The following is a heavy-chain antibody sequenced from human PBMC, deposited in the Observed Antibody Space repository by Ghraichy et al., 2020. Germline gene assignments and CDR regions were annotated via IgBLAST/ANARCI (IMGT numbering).Heavy chain of an antibody. D-gene: IGHD2-15*01. CDR2: IYYSGST. V-gene: IGHV4-59*11. CDR1: GGSISSHY. CDR3: ARGTPIYCSGGSCYPYYYGMDV. J-gene: IGHJ6*02. Sequence: SQTLSLTCTVSGGSISSHYWSWIRQPPGKGLEWIGYIYYSGSTNYNPSLKSRVTISVDTSKNQFSLKLSSVTAADTAVYYCARGTPIYCSGGSCYPYYYGMDVWGQGTTVTVSS.